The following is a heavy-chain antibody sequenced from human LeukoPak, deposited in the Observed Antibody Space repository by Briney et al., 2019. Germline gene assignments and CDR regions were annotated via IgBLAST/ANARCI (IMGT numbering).Heavy chain of an antibody. Sequence: PGGSLRLSCAASGFTFSSYAMNWARQAAGGWIESVSGTGSTGVSTFYADSVKGRFTVARDNSKNTLSLQMNSLRAEDTAVYYCAKDPGVVPAHYFDYWGQGTLVTVSS. J-gene: IGHJ4*02. V-gene: IGHV3-23*01. CDR1: GFTFSSYA. CDR3: AKDPGVVPAHYFDY. D-gene: IGHD2-2*01. CDR2: TGSTGVST.